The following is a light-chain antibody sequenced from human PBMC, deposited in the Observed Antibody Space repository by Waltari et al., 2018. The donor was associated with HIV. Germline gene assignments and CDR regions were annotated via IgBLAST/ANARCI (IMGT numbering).Light chain of an antibody. CDR1: ALPKQF. CDR2: KDS. V-gene: IGLV3-25*03. CDR3: QSADSSGTYVV. J-gene: IGLJ2*01. Sequence: SYEPTQPPSVSVSPGQTARFTCTGAALPKQFAYWYQQKPGQAPVLVINKDSERPSGIPERFSGSSSGTTVTLTISGVQAEDEADYFCQSADSSGTYVVFGGGTKLTVL.